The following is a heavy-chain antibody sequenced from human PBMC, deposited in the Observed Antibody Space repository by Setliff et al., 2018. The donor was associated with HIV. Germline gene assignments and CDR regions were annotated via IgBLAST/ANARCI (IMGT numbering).Heavy chain of an antibody. V-gene: IGHV4-61*08. CDR2: IYYSGST. Sequence: SETLSLTCTVSGASISSGGYYWSWIRQHPGKGLEWIGYIYYSGSTNYNPSLKSRVTISVDTSKNQFSLKLYSVTAADTAVYYCARAYFGSGIYYWGQGTLVTVSS. J-gene: IGHJ4*02. CDR1: GASISSGGYY. CDR3: ARAYFGSGIYY. D-gene: IGHD3-10*01.